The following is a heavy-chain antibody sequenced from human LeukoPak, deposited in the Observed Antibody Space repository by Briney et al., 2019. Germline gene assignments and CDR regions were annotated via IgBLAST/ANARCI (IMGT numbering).Heavy chain of an antibody. D-gene: IGHD3-22*01. CDR3: AKDRARLTYYYDTSGYHFDY. V-gene: IGHV3-23*01. J-gene: IGHJ4*02. CDR1: GFTFSSYA. Sequence: TGGSLRLSCAASGFTFSSYAMTWVRQAPGKGLEWVSTISGSGGSTYYADSVKGRFTISRDNSKNTLYLQMNSQRAEDTAVYYCAKDRARLTYYYDTSGYHFDYWGQGTLVTVSS. CDR2: ISGSGGST.